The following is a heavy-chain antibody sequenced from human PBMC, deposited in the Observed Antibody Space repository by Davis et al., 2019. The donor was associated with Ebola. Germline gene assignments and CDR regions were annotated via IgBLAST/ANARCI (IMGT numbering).Heavy chain of an antibody. V-gene: IGHV1-69*13. Sequence: SVTVSCKASVGAFSSYSISWVRQAPGQGLEWMGAIIPIFGTPDYAQKFQGRLTISADESTKTAYMELSGLGSDDTAVYYCARVASGYDWVSDYWGQGTLVTVSS. CDR1: VGAFSSYS. CDR3: ARVASGYDWVSDY. J-gene: IGHJ4*02. CDR2: IIPIFGTP. D-gene: IGHD5-12*01.